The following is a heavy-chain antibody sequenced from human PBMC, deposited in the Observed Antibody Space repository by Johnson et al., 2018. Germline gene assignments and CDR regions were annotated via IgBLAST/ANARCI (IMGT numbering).Heavy chain of an antibody. Sequence: VQLVESGGGLVQPGGSLRLSCAASGFTFSSYDMHWVRQATGKGLEWVSAIGTAGDTYYPGSVKGRFTISRENAKNSLYLQMNSLKAGDTAVYYCARATYYYGSEAFDIWGQGTMVTVSS. CDR2: IGTAGDT. D-gene: IGHD3-10*01. CDR1: GFTFSSYD. J-gene: IGHJ3*02. CDR3: ARATYYYGSEAFDI. V-gene: IGHV3-13*01.